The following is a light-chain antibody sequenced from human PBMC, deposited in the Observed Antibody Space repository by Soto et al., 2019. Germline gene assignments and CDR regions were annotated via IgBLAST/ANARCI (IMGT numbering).Light chain of an antibody. CDR1: SSDVGGYNY. CDR2: DVS. Sequence: QSVLTQPRSVSGSPGQSVTISCTGTSSDVGGYNYVSWYQQHPGKAPKVMIYDVSERPSGVPDRFSGSKSGNTASLTVSGVQADDEADYFCSSYAGSSTAVFGGGTKLTVL. J-gene: IGLJ2*01. CDR3: SSYAGSSTAV. V-gene: IGLV2-11*01.